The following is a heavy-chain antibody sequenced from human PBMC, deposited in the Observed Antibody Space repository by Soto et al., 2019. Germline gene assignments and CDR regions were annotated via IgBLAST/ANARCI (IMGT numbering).Heavy chain of an antibody. CDR2: IVPVFGRP. D-gene: IGHD2-15*01. CDR1: GGSFSNFG. V-gene: IGHV1-69*13. J-gene: IGHJ6*02. Sequence: SVKVSCKASGGSFSNFGISWVRQAPGQGLEWMGGIVPVFGRPNYAQRFRGRLTITADESTSTVYMVLISLRSDDTAVYYCATECSCYSCRGQGNKVVVSS. CDR3: ATECSCYSC.